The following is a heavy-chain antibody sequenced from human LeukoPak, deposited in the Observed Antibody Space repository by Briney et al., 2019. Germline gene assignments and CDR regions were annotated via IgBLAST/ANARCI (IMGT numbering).Heavy chain of an antibody. Sequence: ASVKVSCKASGYTFTSYDINWVRQATGQGLEWMGWMNPNSGNTGYAQKFQGRVTMTSNTSISTAYMELSSLRSEDTAVYYCARDKYSNYDLDPWGQGTLVTVSS. V-gene: IGHV1-8*01. D-gene: IGHD4-11*01. CDR1: GYTFTSYD. CDR2: MNPNSGNT. CDR3: ARDKYSNYDLDP. J-gene: IGHJ5*02.